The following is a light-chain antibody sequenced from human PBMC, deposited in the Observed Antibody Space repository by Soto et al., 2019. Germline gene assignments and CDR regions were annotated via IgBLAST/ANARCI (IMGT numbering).Light chain of an antibody. Sequence: AIRMTQSPSSFSASTGDRVTITCRASQGISSYLAWYQQKPGKAPKLLIYAASTLQSGVPSRFSGSGSGTDFTLTISCLQSEDFATYYCQQYYRYPWTVGQGTKVEIK. CDR2: AAS. CDR3: QQYYRYPWT. J-gene: IGKJ1*01. CDR1: QGISSY. V-gene: IGKV1-8*01.